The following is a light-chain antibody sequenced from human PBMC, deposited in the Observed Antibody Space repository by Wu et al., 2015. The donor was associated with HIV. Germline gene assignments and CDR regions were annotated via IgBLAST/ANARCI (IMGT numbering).Light chain of an antibody. CDR3: QQYDSWPRT. CDR2: GAS. CDR1: QSVSSD. J-gene: IGKJ1*01. V-gene: IGKV3-15*01. Sequence: EVVMTQSPATLSVSPGARATLPCRASQSVSSDLAWYQQKPGQAPRLLIYGASIRATGIPARFSGSGSGTDFTLTINSMQSEDVGVYYCQQYDSWPRTFGQGTKVEI.